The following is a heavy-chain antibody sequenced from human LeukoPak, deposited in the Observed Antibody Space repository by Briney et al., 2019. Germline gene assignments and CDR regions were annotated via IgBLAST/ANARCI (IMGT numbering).Heavy chain of an antibody. CDR1: GFTFR. CDR2: IKQGGSEI. J-gene: IGHJ4*02. V-gene: IGHV3-7*01. CDR3: ARDRESESDSEGDY. Sequence: GGSLRLSCSASGFTFRMSWVRQAPGKGLEYVALIKQGGSEIFHMDSVKGRFTISRDDATNSLHLQMNSLRVEDTALYYCARDRESESDSEGDYWGQGTLVTVSS. D-gene: IGHD4-11*01.